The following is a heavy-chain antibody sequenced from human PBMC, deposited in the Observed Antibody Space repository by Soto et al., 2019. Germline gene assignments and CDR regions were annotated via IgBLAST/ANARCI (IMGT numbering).Heavy chain of an antibody. CDR1: GDSVSSNSAA. CDR2: TYYRSKWYN. Sequence: PSQTLSLTCAISGDSVSSNSAAWNWIRQSPSRGLEWLGRTYYRSKWYNDYAVSVKSRITINPDTSKNQFSLQLNSVTPEDTAVYYCARGGGSSGWYVLYYFDYWGQGTLVTVSS. CDR3: ARGGGSSGWYVLYYFDY. J-gene: IGHJ4*02. D-gene: IGHD6-19*01. V-gene: IGHV6-1*01.